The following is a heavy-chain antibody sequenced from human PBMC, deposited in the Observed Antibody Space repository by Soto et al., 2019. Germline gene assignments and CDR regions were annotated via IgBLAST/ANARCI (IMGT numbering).Heavy chain of an antibody. V-gene: IGHV1-69*01. Sequence: QVQLVQSGAEVKKPGSSVKVSCKASGGTFSSYAISWVRQAPGQGLEWMGGIIPIFGTANYAQKFQGRVTITADESTSKAYMELSSLRSEDTAVYYCARDTPRPLSYGRSAYFDLWGRGTLVTVSS. CDR2: IIPIFGTA. CDR1: GGTFSSYA. J-gene: IGHJ2*01. CDR3: ARDTPRPLSYGRSAYFDL. D-gene: IGHD1-26*01.